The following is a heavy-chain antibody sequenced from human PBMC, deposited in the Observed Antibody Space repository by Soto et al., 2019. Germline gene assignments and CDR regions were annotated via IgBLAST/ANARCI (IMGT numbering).Heavy chain of an antibody. CDR3: ARELRQWLVRDGYYYYGMDV. V-gene: IGHV3-48*01. Sequence: GGSLRLSCAASGFTFSSYSTNWVRQAPGKGLEWVSYISSSSSTIYYADSVKGRFTISRDNAKNSLYLQMNSLRAEDTAVYYCARELRQWLVRDGYYYYGMDVWGQGTTVTVSS. D-gene: IGHD6-19*01. J-gene: IGHJ6*02. CDR2: ISSSSSTI. CDR1: GFTFSSYS.